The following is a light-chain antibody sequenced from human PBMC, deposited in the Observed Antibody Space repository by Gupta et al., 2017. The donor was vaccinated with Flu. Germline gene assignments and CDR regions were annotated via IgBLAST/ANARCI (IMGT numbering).Light chain of an antibody. V-gene: IGLV2-14*01. CDR3: SSYTSSSTPGV. J-gene: IGLJ1*01. CDR1: SSDVGGYNY. CDR2: EVS. Sequence: QSALTQPASVSGSPGQSIPISCTGTSSDVGGYNYVSWYQQHPGKAPKLMIYEVSNRPSGVSNRFSGSKSGNTASLTISGLQAEDEADYYCSSYTSSSTPGVFGTGTKVTVL.